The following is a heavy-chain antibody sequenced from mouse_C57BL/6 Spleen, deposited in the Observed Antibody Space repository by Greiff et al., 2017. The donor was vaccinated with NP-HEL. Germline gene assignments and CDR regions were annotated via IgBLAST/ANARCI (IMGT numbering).Heavy chain of an antibody. V-gene: IGHV1-54*01. D-gene: IGHD2-3*01. CDR2: INPGSGGT. CDR1: GYAFTNYL. CDR3: ARPRDGYYLH. J-gene: IGHJ2*01. Sequence: VQLQQSGAELVRPGTSVKVSCKASGYAFTNYLIEWVKQRPGQGLEWIGVINPGSGGTNYNEKFKGKATLPADKSSSTAYMQLSSLPSEDSAVYFCARPRDGYYLHWGQGTTLTVSS.